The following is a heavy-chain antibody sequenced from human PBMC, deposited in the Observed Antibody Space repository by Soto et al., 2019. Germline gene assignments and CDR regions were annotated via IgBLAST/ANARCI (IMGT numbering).Heavy chain of an antibody. V-gene: IGHV1-8*01. Sequence: ASVKVSCKASGYTFTSYDINRVRQATGQGLEWMGWMNPNSGNTGYAQKFQGRVTMTRNTSISTAYMELSSLRSEDTAVYYCASSRYPADYYFDYWGQGTLVTVSS. D-gene: IGHD1-1*01. CDR1: GYTFTSYD. J-gene: IGHJ4*02. CDR3: ASSRYPADYYFDY. CDR2: MNPNSGNT.